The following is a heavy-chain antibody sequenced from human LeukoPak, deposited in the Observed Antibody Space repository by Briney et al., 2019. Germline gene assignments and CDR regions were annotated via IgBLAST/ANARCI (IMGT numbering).Heavy chain of an antibody. D-gene: IGHD6-19*01. CDR1: GFTFSNYW. V-gene: IGHV3-23*01. J-gene: IGHJ5*02. CDR3: ARVAGWHWFDP. Sequence: GGSLRLSCAASGFTFSNYWMSRVRQAPGRGLEWVSSIRPSGDNTYYGDSVKGRFTISRDNSKNTVYLQMNNMRVDDTAVYYCARVAGWHWFDPWGQGTLVTVSS. CDR2: IRPSGDNT.